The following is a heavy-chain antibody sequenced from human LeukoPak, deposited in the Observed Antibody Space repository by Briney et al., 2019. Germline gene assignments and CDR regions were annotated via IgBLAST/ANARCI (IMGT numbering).Heavy chain of an antibody. CDR3: ARWESPPYNWFDP. Sequence: GASVKVSCKASGYTFTGYYMHWVRQAPGQGLEWMGWISDDNDNANYAQKLQGRVTMTKDTSTSTAYMELGSLRSDDTAVYYCARWESPPYNWFDPWGQGTLVTVSS. J-gene: IGHJ5*02. CDR2: ISDDNDNA. D-gene: IGHD1-26*01. CDR1: GYTFTGYY. V-gene: IGHV1-18*04.